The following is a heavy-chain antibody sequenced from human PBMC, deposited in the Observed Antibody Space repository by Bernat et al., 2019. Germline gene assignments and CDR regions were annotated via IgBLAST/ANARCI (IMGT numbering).Heavy chain of an antibody. V-gene: IGHV3-53*01. CDR3: ARLDVDTTDAFDI. J-gene: IGHJ3*02. D-gene: IGHD5-18*01. CDR2: IYSGGST. CDR1: GGSISSSNW. Sequence: VQLQESGPGLVKPSGTLSLTCAVSGGSISSSNWWSWVRQPPGKGLEWVSVIYSGGSTYYADSVKGRFTISRDNSKNTLYLQMNSLRAEDTAVYYCARLDVDTTDAFDIWGQGTMVTVSS.